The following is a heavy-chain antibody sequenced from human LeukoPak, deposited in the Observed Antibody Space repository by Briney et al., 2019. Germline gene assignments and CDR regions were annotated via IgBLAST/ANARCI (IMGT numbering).Heavy chain of an antibody. CDR1: GFTFSSFG. J-gene: IGHJ4*02. V-gene: IGHV3-33*06. CDR2: IWYDENNK. CDR3: AKDGGSSSPYYFDY. D-gene: IGHD6-6*01. Sequence: PGGSLRLSCAASGFTFSSFGMHWVRQAPGKGLVWVAVIWYDENNKYYADSVKGRFTISRDNSKNTLYLQMNSLRAEDTAVYYCAKDGGSSSPYYFDYWGQGTLVTVSS.